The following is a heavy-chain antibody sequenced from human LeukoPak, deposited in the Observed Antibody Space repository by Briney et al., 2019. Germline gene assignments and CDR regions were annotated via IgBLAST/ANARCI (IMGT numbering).Heavy chain of an antibody. CDR1: GFTFSTYG. J-gene: IGHJ4*02. Sequence: GGSLRLSCAASGFTFSTYGMHWVSQAPGKGLEWVALIWYDGSDKYYADSVNGRFTISRDNSKNTLYLQMNSLRDEDTALYYCARAPQRSCRGSGCCSLDYWGQGTLVTVS. CDR3: ARAPQRSCRGSGCCSLDY. V-gene: IGHV3-33*08. D-gene: IGHD2-15*01. CDR2: IWYDGSDK.